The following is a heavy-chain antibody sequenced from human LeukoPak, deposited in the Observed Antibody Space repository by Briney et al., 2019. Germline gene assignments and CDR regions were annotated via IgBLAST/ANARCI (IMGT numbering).Heavy chain of an antibody. CDR2: IKQDGGEI. Sequence: GGSLRLSCAASGFTFSRYWMSWVRQAPGKGLEWVANIKQDGGEIYYVDSVKGRFTISRDNAKNSVYLHMNSLRAEDTAVYYCARDKVVGPTKFDSWGQGTLVTVSS. J-gene: IGHJ5*01. V-gene: IGHV3-7*01. D-gene: IGHD1-26*01. CDR1: GFTFSRYW. CDR3: ARDKVVGPTKFDS.